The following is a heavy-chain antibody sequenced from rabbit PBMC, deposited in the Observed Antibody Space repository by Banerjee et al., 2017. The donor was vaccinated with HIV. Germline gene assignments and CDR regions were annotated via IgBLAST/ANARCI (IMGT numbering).Heavy chain of an antibody. CDR2: IYGDSSGST. J-gene: IGHJ3*01. CDR3: ARDLDGVIGWNFGW. Sequence: QSLEESGGDLVKPGASLTVTCTASGFSFSSSYYMCWVRQAPGKGLESIACIYGDSSGSTWYASWAKGRFTISKTSSTTVTLQMTSLTAADTATYFCARDLDGVIGWNFGWWGQGTLVTVS. D-gene: IGHD4-1*01. V-gene: IGHV1S40*01. CDR1: GFSFSSSYY.